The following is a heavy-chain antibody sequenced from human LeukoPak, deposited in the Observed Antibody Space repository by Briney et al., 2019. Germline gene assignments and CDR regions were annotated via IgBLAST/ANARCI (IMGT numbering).Heavy chain of an antibody. CDR3: AKDPQAAAVAGPDY. CDR1: GFTFSSHW. Sequence: GGSLRLSCAASGFTFSSHWMHWVRQAPGKGLEWVTFISYDGSNKYYADSVKGRFTISRDNSKNTLYLQMNSLRAEDTAVYYCAKDPQAAAVAGPDYWGQGTLVTVSS. D-gene: IGHD6-19*01. CDR2: ISYDGSNK. V-gene: IGHV3-30*18. J-gene: IGHJ4*02.